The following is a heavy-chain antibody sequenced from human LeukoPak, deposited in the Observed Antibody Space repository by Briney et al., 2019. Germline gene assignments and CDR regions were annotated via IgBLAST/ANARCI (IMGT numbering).Heavy chain of an antibody. V-gene: IGHV3-48*04. D-gene: IGHD4-23*01. Sequence: GGSLRLSCAASGFTFNTYSMNWVRQAPGKGLEWVSYISSSGSTIYYADSVKGRFTISRDNAKNSLYLQMNSLRAEDTAVYYCARDYGGSSPFDYWGQGTLVTVSS. CDR2: ISSSGSTI. J-gene: IGHJ4*02. CDR3: ARDYGGSSPFDY. CDR1: GFTFNTYS.